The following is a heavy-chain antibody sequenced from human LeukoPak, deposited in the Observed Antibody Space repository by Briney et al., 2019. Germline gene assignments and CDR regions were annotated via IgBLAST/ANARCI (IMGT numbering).Heavy chain of an antibody. CDR3: ARDKIVGPTRFDY. J-gene: IGHJ4*02. V-gene: IGHV3-7*01. D-gene: IGHD1-26*01. Sequence: PGGSLRLSCVASGFTFSSYWMSWVRQAPGKGPEWVANINQDSGEIYYVDSVKGRFTISRDNAKNSLYLQMNSLRAEDTAVYYCARDKIVGPTRFDYWGQGILVTVSS. CDR2: INQDSGEI. CDR1: GFTFSSYW.